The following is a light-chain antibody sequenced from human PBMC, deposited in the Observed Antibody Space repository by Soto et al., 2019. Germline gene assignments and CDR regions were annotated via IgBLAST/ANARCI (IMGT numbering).Light chain of an antibody. J-gene: IGLJ2*01. CDR2: EDD. Sequence: NFMLTQPHSVSESPGKTVNISCTRTSGSIASNYVQWYQQRPGSAPTTLIYEDDQRPSGVPDRFSGSIDRSSNSASLTISGLKTEDEADYYCQSYDSSNPVVFGGGTKVTVL. CDR3: QSYDSSNPVV. CDR1: SGSIASNY. V-gene: IGLV6-57*04.